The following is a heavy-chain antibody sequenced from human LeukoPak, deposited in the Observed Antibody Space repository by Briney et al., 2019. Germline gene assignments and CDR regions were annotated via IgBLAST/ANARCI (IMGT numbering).Heavy chain of an antibody. CDR1: GFSFSAYW. V-gene: IGHV3-7*01. D-gene: IGHD2-15*01. J-gene: IGHJ4*02. Sequence: GGSLRLPCVASGFSFSAYWMTWVRQAPGTGLEWVANINPAGSETYYVDPVKGRFSISRDNAKNLVYLQMNSLRAEDTAVYHCARFGYVAAVDVWGQGTPVTVSS. CDR2: INPAGSET. CDR3: ARFGYVAAVDV.